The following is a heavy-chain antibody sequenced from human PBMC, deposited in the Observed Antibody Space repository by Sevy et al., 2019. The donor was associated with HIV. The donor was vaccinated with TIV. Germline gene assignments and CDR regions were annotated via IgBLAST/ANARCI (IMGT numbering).Heavy chain of an antibody. J-gene: IGHJ4*01. V-gene: IGHV5-51*01. CDR2: IYPDDSDT. D-gene: IGHD3-22*01. CDR1: GYSFTSHW. CDR3: ATSRSGYFDGSGYYIY. Sequence: GESLEISCQGSGYSFTSHWIAWVRQMPGKGLEWMGIIYPDDSDTRYSPSFQGQVTFSADKSIFTAYLQWSSLKASDTAIYYCATSRSGYFDGSGYYIYWGQGTQVTVSS.